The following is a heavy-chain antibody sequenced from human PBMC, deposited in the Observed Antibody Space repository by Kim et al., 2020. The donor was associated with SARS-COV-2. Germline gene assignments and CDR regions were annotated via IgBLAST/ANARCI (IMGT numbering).Heavy chain of an antibody. Sequence: GGSLRLSCAASGFTFSSYGMHWVRQAPGKGLEWVAVISYDGSNKYYADSVKGRFTISRDNSKNTLYLQMNSLRAEDTAVYYCAKGRDSSGWSSLYFDYWG. J-gene: IGHJ4*01. CDR1: GFTFSSYG. CDR2: ISYDGSNK. D-gene: IGHD6-19*01. V-gene: IGHV3-30*18. CDR3: AKGRDSSGWSSLYFDY.